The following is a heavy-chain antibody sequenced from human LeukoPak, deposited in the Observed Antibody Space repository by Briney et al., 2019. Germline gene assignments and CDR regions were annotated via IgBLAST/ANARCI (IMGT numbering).Heavy chain of an antibody. V-gene: IGHV3-21*01. CDR3: GRDMDV. D-gene: IGHD3-10*01. CDR2: IRSSSSYI. CDR1: GFTFTSYG. Sequence: PGESLRLSCAASGFTFTSYGMNWVRQAPGKGLEWVSSIRSSSSYIDYADSVKGRFTISRDNAKNSLYLQINSLRAEDTAVYYCGRDMDVWGQGSTVTVSS. J-gene: IGHJ6*02.